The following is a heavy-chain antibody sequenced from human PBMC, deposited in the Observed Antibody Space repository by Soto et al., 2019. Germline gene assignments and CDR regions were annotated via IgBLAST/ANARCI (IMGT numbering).Heavy chain of an antibody. CDR3: ARREIQGPIDY. J-gene: IGHJ4*02. D-gene: IGHD1-26*01. Sequence: QVQLQESGPGLVKPSDTLSLTCAVSGYSISSSNWWGWIRQPPGKGLEWIGYIYYSGTTYYNPSLKRRATLSVDPSKTQFSLKLTSVTAVDTAVYYCARREIQGPIDYWGQGTLVTVSS. V-gene: IGHV4-28*01. CDR2: IYYSGTT. CDR1: GYSISSSNW.